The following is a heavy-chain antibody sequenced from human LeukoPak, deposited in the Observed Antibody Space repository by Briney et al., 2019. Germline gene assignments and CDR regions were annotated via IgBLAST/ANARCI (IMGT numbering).Heavy chain of an antibody. CDR3: ASYVWGSYRPGGY. V-gene: IGHV4-39*01. Sequence: SETLSLTCTVSGGSISSYYWGWIRQPPGKGLEWIGSIYYSGSTYYNPSLKSRVTISVDTSKNQSSLKLSSVTAADTAVYYCASYVWGSYRPGGYWGQGTLVTVSS. J-gene: IGHJ4*02. D-gene: IGHD3-16*02. CDR1: GGSISSYY. CDR2: IYYSGST.